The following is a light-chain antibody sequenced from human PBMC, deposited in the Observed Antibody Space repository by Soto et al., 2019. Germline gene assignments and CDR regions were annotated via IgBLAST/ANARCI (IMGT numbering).Light chain of an antibody. CDR3: QQYESAPPSYT. CDR1: LSLTSSY. V-gene: IGKV3-20*01. Sequence: EIVLTQSPGTLSLSPGVRATLSCRASLSLTSSYLAWYQQKPDQAPRHRIYGAYSRATGIPDRFSGSGSGTYCTHTLSIREPEDFAVYYCQQYESAPPSYTFGQGTKLEIK. J-gene: IGKJ2*01. CDR2: GAY.